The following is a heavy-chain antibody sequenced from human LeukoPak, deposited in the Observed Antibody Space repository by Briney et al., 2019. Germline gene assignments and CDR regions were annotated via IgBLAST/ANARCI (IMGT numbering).Heavy chain of an antibody. D-gene: IGHD5-12*01. J-gene: IGHJ4*02. CDR1: GYTFTSYG. V-gene: IGHV1-18*01. Sequence: ASVKVSCKASGYTFTSYGISWVRQAPGQGLEWMGWISAYNGNTNYAQKLQGRVTMTTDTSTSTAYMELRSLRAEDTALYYCAKEGYSGSFFDYWGQGTLVTVSS. CDR2: ISAYNGNT. CDR3: AKEGYSGSFFDY.